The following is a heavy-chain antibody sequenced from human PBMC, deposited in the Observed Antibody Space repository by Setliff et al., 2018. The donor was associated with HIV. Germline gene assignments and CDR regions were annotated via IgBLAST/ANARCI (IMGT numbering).Heavy chain of an antibody. D-gene: IGHD4-17*01. Sequence: GASVKVSCKTSGYPFDSYGISWVRQAPGQSLEWMGWINAGYGNTKYSQKFQGRVTITRDASASTAYMELSSLRSEDTAVYYCARSPGDYLFDYWGQGTLVTVSS. CDR3: ARSPGDYLFDY. CDR1: GYPFDSYG. CDR2: INAGYGNT. J-gene: IGHJ4*02. V-gene: IGHV1-3*01.